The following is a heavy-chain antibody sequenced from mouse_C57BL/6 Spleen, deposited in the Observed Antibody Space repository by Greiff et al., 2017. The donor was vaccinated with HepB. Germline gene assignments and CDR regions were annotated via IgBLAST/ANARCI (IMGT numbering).Heavy chain of an antibody. J-gene: IGHJ3*01. D-gene: IGHD4-1*01. CDR3: ARSWDGEAWFAY. V-gene: IGHV1-12*01. CDR1: GYTFTSYN. CDR2: IYPGNGDT. Sequence: QVTLKESGAELVRPGASVKMSCKASGYTFTSYNMHWVKQTPRQGLEWIGAIYPGNGDTSYNQKLKGKATLTVDKSSSTAYMQLSSLTSEDSAVYFCARSWDGEAWFAYWGQGTLVTVSA.